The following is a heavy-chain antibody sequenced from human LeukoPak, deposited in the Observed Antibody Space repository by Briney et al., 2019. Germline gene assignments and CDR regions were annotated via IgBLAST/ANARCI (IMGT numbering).Heavy chain of an antibody. J-gene: IGHJ4*02. Sequence: PGGSLRLSCAASGFTFSSYWMSWVRQAPGKGLEWVANIKQDGSEKYYVDSVKGRFTISRDNAENSLYLQMNSLRAEDTAVYYCARCDSRGSWYVDSYFDYWGQGTLVTVSS. D-gene: IGHD6-13*01. CDR1: GFTFSSYW. CDR3: ARCDSRGSWYVDSYFDY. V-gene: IGHV3-7*01. CDR2: IKQDGSEK.